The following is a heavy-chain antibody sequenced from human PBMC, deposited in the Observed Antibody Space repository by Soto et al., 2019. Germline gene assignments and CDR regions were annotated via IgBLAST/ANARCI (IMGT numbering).Heavy chain of an antibody. CDR2: IIPIFGTA. CDR1: GGTLSSYA. J-gene: IGHJ6*02. D-gene: IGHD3-10*01. CDR3: ARPTRNRVRGVFYGMDV. Sequence: SVKVSSKASGGTLSSYAISWVRQAPGQGLEWMGGIIPIFGTANYAQKFQGRVTITADESTSTAYMELSSLRSEDTAVYYCARPTRNRVRGVFYGMDVWGQGTTVTVSS. V-gene: IGHV1-69*13.